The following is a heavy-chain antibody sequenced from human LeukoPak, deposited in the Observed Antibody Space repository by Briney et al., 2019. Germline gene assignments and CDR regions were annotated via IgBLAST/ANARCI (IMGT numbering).Heavy chain of an antibody. CDR3: ARRYLTHDPLPSDAFDI. D-gene: IGHD1-26*01. Sequence: SETLSLTCTVSGGSISSSSYYWGWIRQPPGKGLEWIGSFYYSGSTYYNPSLKSRVTISVDTSKNQFSLKLSSVTAADTAVYYCARRYLTHDPLPSDAFDIWGQGTMVTVSS. CDR1: GGSISSSSYY. CDR2: FYYSGST. J-gene: IGHJ3*02. V-gene: IGHV4-39*01.